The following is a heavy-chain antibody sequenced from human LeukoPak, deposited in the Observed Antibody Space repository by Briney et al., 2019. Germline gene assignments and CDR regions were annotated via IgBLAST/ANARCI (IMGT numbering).Heavy chain of an antibody. CDR1: GDSVSR. D-gene: IGHD1-26*01. Sequence: SQTLSLTCAISGDSVSRNWIRQSPSRGLEWLGRTYYRSKWYNDYAVSVKSRITINPDTSKNQFSLQLNSVTPEDTAVYYCARVTASYPPDYWGQGTLVTVSS. V-gene: IGHV6-1*01. CDR3: ARVTASYPPDY. J-gene: IGHJ4*02. CDR2: TYYRSKWYN.